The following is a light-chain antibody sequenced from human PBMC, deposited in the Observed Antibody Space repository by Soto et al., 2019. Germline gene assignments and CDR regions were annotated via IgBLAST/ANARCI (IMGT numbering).Light chain of an antibody. J-gene: IGLJ1*01. Sequence: QSALTQPRSVSGSXGXSXTISCTGTSSDVGGYNYVSWYQQHPGKAPKLMIYDVSKRPSGVPDRFSGSKSGNTASLTISGLQAEDEADYYCCSYAGSYVFGTGTKVTVL. CDR3: CSYAGSYV. CDR1: SSDVGGYNY. V-gene: IGLV2-11*01. CDR2: DVS.